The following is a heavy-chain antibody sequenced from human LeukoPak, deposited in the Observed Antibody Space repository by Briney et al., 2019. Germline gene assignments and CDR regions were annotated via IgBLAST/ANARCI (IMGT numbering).Heavy chain of an antibody. CDR1: GFTFSSYA. D-gene: IGHD6-13*01. Sequence: PGGSLILSCAASGFTFSSYAMSRVRQAPGKGLEWVSAISGSGGSTYYADSVKGRFTISRDNSKNTLYLQMNSLRAEDTAVYYCAKDSGSSWYRYFDYWGQGTLVTVSS. CDR2: ISGSGGST. J-gene: IGHJ4*02. V-gene: IGHV3-23*01. CDR3: AKDSGSSWYRYFDY.